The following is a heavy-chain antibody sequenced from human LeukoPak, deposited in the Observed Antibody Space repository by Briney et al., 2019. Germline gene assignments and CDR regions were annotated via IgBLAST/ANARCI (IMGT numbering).Heavy chain of an antibody. CDR1: GGSISSSSYY. CDR2: IYYSGST. J-gene: IGHJ4*02. D-gene: IGHD1-26*01. V-gene: IGHV4-39*01. Sequence: SETLSLTCTVSGGSISSSSYYWGWIRQPPGKGLEWIGSIYYSGSTYYNPSLKSRVTISVDTSKNQFSLKLSSVTAADTAMYYCARHSDSGSYLDYWGQGTLVTVSS. CDR3: ARHSDSGSYLDY.